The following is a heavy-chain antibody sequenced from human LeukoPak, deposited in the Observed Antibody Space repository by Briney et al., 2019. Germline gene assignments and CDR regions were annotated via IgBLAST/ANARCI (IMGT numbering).Heavy chain of an antibody. CDR3: ARDGAGFDGSGSYFDY. Sequence: NPSETLSLTCTVSGVSISSVGYYWSWIRQHPGKGLEWVGFIYYSGITDYNPSLKSRLTISVDTSKNQFFLKLSSVTAADTAVYYCARDGAGFDGSGSYFDYWGQGTLVTVSS. D-gene: IGHD3-10*01. V-gene: IGHV4-31*03. J-gene: IGHJ4*02. CDR2: IYYSGIT. CDR1: GVSISSVGYY.